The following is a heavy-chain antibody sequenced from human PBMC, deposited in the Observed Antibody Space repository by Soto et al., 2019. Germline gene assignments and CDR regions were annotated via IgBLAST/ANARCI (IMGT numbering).Heavy chain of an antibody. V-gene: IGHV1-69*13. CDR3: ARDPSYYGMDV. Sequence: SVKVSCKTSGGTFSSYSISWVRQAPGQGLEWMGGIVPIVDTSTYAQKFQGRVTITADESTSTAYMELSSLRSEDTAVYYCARDPSYYGMDVWGQGTTVTVS. CDR1: GGTFSSYS. J-gene: IGHJ6*02. CDR2: IVPIVDTS.